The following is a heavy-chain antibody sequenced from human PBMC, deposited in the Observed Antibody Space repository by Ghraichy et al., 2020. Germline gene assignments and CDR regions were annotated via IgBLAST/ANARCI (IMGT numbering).Heavy chain of an antibody. V-gene: IGHV3-15*01. J-gene: IGHJ4*02. D-gene: IGHD5-24*01. CDR3: TTRSSRDGYNSPKNFDY. Sequence: GGSLRLSCAASGFTFSKAWMNWVLQAPGKGLEWVGRIKSKTDGGTTDYAAPVKGRFTISRDDSKNTLYLQMNSLKTEDTAVYYCTTRSSRDGYNSPKNFDYWGQGTLVTVSS. CDR2: IKSKTDGGTT. CDR1: GFTFSKAW.